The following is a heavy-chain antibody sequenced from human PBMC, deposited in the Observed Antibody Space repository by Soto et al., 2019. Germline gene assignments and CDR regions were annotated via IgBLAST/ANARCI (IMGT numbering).Heavy chain of an antibody. CDR3: AKGPVETHFGVVITPFDY. D-gene: IGHD3-3*01. J-gene: IGHJ4*02. V-gene: IGHV3-23*01. CDR1: GFTFSSYA. Sequence: GGSLRLSCAASGFTFSSYAMSWVRQAPGKGLEWVSAISGSGGSTYYADSVKGRFTISRDNFKNTLYLQMNSLRAEDTAVYYCAKGPVETHFGVVITPFDYWGQGTLVTVSS. CDR2: ISGSGGST.